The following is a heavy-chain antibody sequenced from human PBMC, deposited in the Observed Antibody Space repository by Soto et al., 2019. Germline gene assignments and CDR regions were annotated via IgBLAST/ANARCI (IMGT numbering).Heavy chain of an antibody. CDR3: ARHRWIFSYYYYMDV. CDR2: IYYSGNT. J-gene: IGHJ6*03. Sequence: PSETLSLTCTVSGGSISSSSYYWGWIRQPPGKGLEWIGSIYYSGNTYFNPSLKSRVTISVDTSKNQFSLKLSSVTAADTAVYYCARHRWIFSYYYYMDVWGKGTTVTVSS. V-gene: IGHV4-39*01. D-gene: IGHD2-2*03. CDR1: GGSISSSSYY.